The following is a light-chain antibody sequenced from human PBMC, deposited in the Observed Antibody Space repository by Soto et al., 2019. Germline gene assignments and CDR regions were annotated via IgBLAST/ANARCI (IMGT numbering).Light chain of an antibody. CDR3: SSYTSSSSYV. CDR1: SSDVGTYNS. V-gene: IGLV2-14*01. J-gene: IGLJ1*01. CDR2: DVS. Sequence: QSALTQPASVSGSPGQSITISCTGISSDVGTYNSVSWYQQYPGKAPKLMIHDVSNRPSGVSNRFSGSKSGNTASLTISGLQAEDEADYYCSSYTSSSSYVFGSGTRSPS.